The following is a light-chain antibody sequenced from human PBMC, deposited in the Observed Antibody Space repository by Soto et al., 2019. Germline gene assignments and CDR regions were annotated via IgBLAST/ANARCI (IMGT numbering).Light chain of an antibody. Sequence: EIVLTQSPATLSLSPGERATLSCRASQSVRSYLAWYQQKPGQPPRLLIYDASNRGTGIPARFSGSGSGRDFTLTISSLEPEDFAVYYCQQRSDWLTFGGGTKVEIK. J-gene: IGKJ4*01. V-gene: IGKV3-11*02. CDR3: QQRSDWLT. CDR1: QSVRSY. CDR2: DAS.